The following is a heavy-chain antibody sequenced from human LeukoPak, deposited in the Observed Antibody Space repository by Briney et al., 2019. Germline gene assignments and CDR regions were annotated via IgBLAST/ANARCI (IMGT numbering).Heavy chain of an antibody. J-gene: IGHJ6*02. CDR2: ISSSGSTI. CDR1: GLTFSDYY. D-gene: IGHD2-15*01. Sequence: GGSLRLSCAASGLTFSDYYMSWIRQAPGKGLEWVSYISSSGSTIYYADSVKGRFTISRDNAKNSLYLQMNSLRAEDTAVYYCARPLVVVTYYGMDVWGQGTTVTVSS. V-gene: IGHV3-11*01. CDR3: ARPLVVVTYYGMDV.